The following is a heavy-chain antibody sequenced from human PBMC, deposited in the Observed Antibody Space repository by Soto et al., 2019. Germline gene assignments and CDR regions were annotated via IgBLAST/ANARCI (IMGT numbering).Heavy chain of an antibody. Sequence: VQLVQSGAEVKKPGASVKVSCKASGYTFTGYYMHWVRQAPGQGLEWMGWINPNSGGTNYAQKFQGRVTMTRDTSISTAYMELSRLRSDDTAVYYCARVVAAGYYYYGMDVWGQGTTVTVSS. D-gene: IGHD2-15*01. CDR2: INPNSGGT. V-gene: IGHV1-2*02. CDR1: GYTFTGYY. J-gene: IGHJ6*02. CDR3: ARVVAAGYYYYGMDV.